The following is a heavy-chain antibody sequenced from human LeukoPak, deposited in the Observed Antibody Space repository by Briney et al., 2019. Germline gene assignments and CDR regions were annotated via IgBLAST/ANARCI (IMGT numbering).Heavy chain of an antibody. Sequence: SETLSLTCTVSGGSISSYYWSWIRQPPGKGLEWIGYIYYSGSTNYNPSLKSRVTISVDTSKNQFSLKLSSVTAADTAVYYCAKIAAANCGGDCYSGAYYFDYWGQGTLVTVSS. CDR3: AKIAAANCGGDCYSGAYYFDY. CDR1: GGSISSYY. D-gene: IGHD2-21*02. CDR2: IYYSGST. V-gene: IGHV4-59*01. J-gene: IGHJ4*02.